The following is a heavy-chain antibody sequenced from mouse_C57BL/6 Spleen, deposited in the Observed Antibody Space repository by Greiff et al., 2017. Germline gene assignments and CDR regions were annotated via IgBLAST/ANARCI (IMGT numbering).Heavy chain of an antibody. J-gene: IGHJ4*01. CDR2: IYPGSGNT. D-gene: IGHD1-1*01. CDR1: GYTFTDYY. Sequence: QVQLQQSGPELVKPGASVKISCKASGYTFTDYYITWVKQRPGQGLEWIGWIYPGSGNTKYNEKFKGKATLTVDTSSSTAYMQLSSLTSEDSAVYFGARDPITTVVATGAMDYWGQGTSVTVSS. CDR3: ARDPITTVVATGAMDY. V-gene: IGHV1-84*01.